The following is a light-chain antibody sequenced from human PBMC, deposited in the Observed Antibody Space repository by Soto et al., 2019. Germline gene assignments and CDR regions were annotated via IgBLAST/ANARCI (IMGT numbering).Light chain of an antibody. J-gene: IGKJ3*01. CDR1: QSINTY. CDR3: QQSYRAPLT. CDR2: AAS. Sequence: DIHSAHSPSSLSSSLVDRVTITCRAGQSINTYLNWYQQKPGKAPKFLIHAASSLQSGVPSRFSGSGSGTDFTLTISSLQPEDSATYYCQQSYRAPLTFGPGTKVDI. V-gene: IGKV1-39*01.